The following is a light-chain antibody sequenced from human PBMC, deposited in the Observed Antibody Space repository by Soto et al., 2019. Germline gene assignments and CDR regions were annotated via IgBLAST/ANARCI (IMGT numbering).Light chain of an antibody. CDR1: SSNIGGNS. CDR2: DDN. V-gene: IGLV1-51*01. Sequence: QSDLKQPPSVSAAPGQEVTISCTGSSSNIGGNSVSWYQQLPGTAPKLLIYDDNKRPSGIPDRFSGSKSGTSATLGITGFQTGDEADYYCGSWDSSLSAHVFGTGPKVTVL. CDR3: GSWDSSLSAHV. J-gene: IGLJ1*01.